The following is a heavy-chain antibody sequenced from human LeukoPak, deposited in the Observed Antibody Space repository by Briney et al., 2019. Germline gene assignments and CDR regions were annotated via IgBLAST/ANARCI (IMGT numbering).Heavy chain of an antibody. CDR1: GFTFLAYA. V-gene: IGHV3-23*01. CDR2: IGSDNKP. Sequence: GGSLTQSCEASGFTFLAYALTWVRQAPGKGLEWVSSIGSDNKPHYSESVKGRFAISRDNSKSMLFLQLNSLRAEDMALYYCARDLDYYVAMDVWGRGTGIPVS. J-gene: IGHJ6*02. CDR3: ARDLDYYVAMDV.